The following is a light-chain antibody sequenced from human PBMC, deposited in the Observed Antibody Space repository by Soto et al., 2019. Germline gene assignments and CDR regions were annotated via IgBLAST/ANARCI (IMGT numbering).Light chain of an antibody. V-gene: IGKV1-5*01. Sequence: DIQMTQSPSTLSATAGDRVTITCRASQSISSWLAWYQHKPGKAPKLLIYDASSLESGVPSRFSGSGSETEFTLTISSMQPDDFATYYCQQYNSYSFGPGTKVDIK. J-gene: IGKJ3*01. CDR1: QSISSW. CDR2: DAS. CDR3: QQYNSYS.